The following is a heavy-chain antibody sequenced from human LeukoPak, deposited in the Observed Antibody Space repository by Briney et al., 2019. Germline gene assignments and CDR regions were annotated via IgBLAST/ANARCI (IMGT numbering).Heavy chain of an antibody. Sequence: GGSLGLSCAASGFIFSNVWMNWVRQAPGKGLEWVGRIKSTGDGGTADNAAPVKGRFTISRDDSRNTLYLQMNSLKTEDTAVYYCTTAKTRLDAFDLWGQGTMVTVSS. J-gene: IGHJ3*01. CDR1: GFIFSNVW. CDR3: TTAKTRLDAFDL. D-gene: IGHD5-12*01. V-gene: IGHV3-15*07. CDR2: IKSTGDGGTA.